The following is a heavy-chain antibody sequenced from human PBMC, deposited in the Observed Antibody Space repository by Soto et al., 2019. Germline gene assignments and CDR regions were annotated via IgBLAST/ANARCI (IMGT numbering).Heavy chain of an antibody. J-gene: IGHJ4*02. Sequence: EVRLLEAGGGLKQPGGSLRLSCAASGYTFKESAMNWVRQAPGKGLEWVASISDTGASTWYAESVRGRLSISRDNSKNTLYLQMNSLRGEDTAVYYCAKGRGSGWAWYFDNWGQGTLVTVSS. CDR3: AKGRGSGWAWYFDN. CDR1: GYTFKESA. CDR2: ISDTGAST. V-gene: IGHV3-23*01. D-gene: IGHD6-19*01.